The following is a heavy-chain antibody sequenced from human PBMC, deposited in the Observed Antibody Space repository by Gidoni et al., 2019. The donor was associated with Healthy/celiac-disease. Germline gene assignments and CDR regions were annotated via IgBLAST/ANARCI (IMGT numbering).Heavy chain of an antibody. Sequence: QVQLVQSGAEVKKPGSSVKVSCTASGGTFSSYAISWVRQAPGQGLEWMGGIIPIFGTANYAQKVQGRVTITADESTSTAYMELSSLRSEDTAVYYCARGYYDSSGYPTPFDYWGQGTLVTVSS. V-gene: IGHV1-69*01. CDR1: GGTFSSYA. J-gene: IGHJ4*02. CDR3: ARGYYDSSGYPTPFDY. D-gene: IGHD3-22*01. CDR2: IIPIFGTA.